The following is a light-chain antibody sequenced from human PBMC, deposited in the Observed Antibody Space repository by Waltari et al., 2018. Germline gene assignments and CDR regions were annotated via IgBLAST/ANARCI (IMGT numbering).Light chain of an antibody. CDR2: DVT. CDR1: SDDVGPYKF. Sequence: QSALTQPASVSGSPGPSLTIASTGSSDDVGPYKFVSWYQQHPGKVPKLLIFDVTDRPSGVSDRFSGSKSGNTASLTISGLQPEDEADYYCSSHTTSSTLVFGGGTRVTVL. CDR3: SSHTTSSTLV. V-gene: IGLV2-14*03. J-gene: IGLJ2*01.